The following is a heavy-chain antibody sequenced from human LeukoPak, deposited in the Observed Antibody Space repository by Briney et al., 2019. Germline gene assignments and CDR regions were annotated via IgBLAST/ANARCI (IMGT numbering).Heavy chain of an antibody. CDR1: GFTFSSYA. J-gene: IGHJ3*02. CDR3: ARGGVTSGYDI. V-gene: IGHV3-64*04. Sequence: GGSLRLSCSASGFTFSSYAMHWVRQAPGKGLEDVSAISSNGGRTYYADSVKGRFTISRDNSKNTLYLQMSSLRAEDTAMYYCARGGVTSGYDIWGQGAMVTVSS. CDR2: ISSNGGRT. D-gene: IGHD3-22*01.